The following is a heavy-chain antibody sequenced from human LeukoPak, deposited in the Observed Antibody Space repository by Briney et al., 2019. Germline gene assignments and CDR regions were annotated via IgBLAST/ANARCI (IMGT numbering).Heavy chain of an antibody. V-gene: IGHV4-34*01. J-gene: IGHJ5*02. CDR3: ARERASNNHDNWFDP. Sequence: SETLSLTCAVYGASFNDYYWSWIRHSPTKGLEWIGEVNHSGSAKYNPSLRSRVTISADKSKKQFFLTLSPVAAADSGVYYCARERASNNHDNWFDPWGQGTLVTVSS. CDR1: GASFNDYY. CDR2: VNHSGSA.